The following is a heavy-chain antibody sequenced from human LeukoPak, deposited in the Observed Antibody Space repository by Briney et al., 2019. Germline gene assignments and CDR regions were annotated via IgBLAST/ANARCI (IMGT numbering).Heavy chain of an antibody. J-gene: IGHJ4*02. CDR2: IKEDRTET. Sequence: GGSLRLSCAASGFMFSSNWMSWVRLAPGKGLEWVANIKEDRTETYYVDSVKGRFTISRDNAKNSLYLQMNSLRVEDTAVYYCAKEGRSLQTYWGQGTLVTVSS. CDR3: AKEGRSLQTY. CDR1: GFMFSSNW. D-gene: IGHD5-24*01. V-gene: IGHV3-7*03.